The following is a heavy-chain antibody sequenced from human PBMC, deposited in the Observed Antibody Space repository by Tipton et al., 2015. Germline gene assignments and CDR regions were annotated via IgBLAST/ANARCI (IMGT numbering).Heavy chain of an antibody. CDR2: INHSGST. CDR3: ARGGNNWFDP. CDR1: GGSFSGYY. V-gene: IGHV4-34*01. J-gene: IGHJ5*02. Sequence: LRLSCAVYGGSFSGYYWSWIRQSPGKGLEWIGEINHSGSTNYNPSLKSRVTIAVDTSKNQFSLKLTSVNAADTAVYYCARGGNNWFDPWGQGTLVTVSS.